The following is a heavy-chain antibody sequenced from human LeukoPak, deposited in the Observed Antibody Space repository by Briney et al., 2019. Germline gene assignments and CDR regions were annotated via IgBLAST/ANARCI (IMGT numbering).Heavy chain of an antibody. J-gene: IGHJ4*02. V-gene: IGHV3-11*01. CDR2: ISSSGSTI. D-gene: IGHD6-6*01. CDR3: ARERAIASRRPYCFDY. Sequence: PGGSLRLSCAASGFTFSDYYMSLIRQAPGKGLEWISYISSSGSTIYYADSVRGRFTISRDKARNSLYLQMNSLRAEDTAVYYCARERAIASRRPYCFDYWGQGTLVTVSS. CDR1: GFTFSDYY.